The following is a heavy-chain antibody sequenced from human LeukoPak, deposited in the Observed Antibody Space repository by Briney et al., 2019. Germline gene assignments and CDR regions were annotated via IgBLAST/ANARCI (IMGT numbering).Heavy chain of an antibody. CDR1: GFTFSSYA. J-gene: IGHJ6*03. V-gene: IGHV3-23*01. D-gene: IGHD3-10*01. Sequence: GGSLRLSCAASGFTFSSYAMSWVCEAPRKGLEWVSAVSGSGGSTYYADSVKGRFTISRDNSKNTLYLQMNSLRAEDTAVYYCAKAAGSRITMVRGVMDYYYYYMDVWGKGTTVTVSS. CDR3: AKAAGSRITMVRGVMDYYYYYMDV. CDR2: VSGSGGST.